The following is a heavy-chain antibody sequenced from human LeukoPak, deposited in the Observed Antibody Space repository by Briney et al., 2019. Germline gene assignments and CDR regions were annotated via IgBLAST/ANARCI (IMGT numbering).Heavy chain of an antibody. V-gene: IGHV3-33*06. Sequence: GRSLRLSCAASGFTFSSYGMHWVRQAPGKGLEWVAVIWYDGSNKYYADSVKGRFTISRDNSKNTLYLQMNSLRAEDTAVYYCAKDHAIKAPCLPDYWGQGTLVTVSS. CDR1: GFTFSSYG. D-gene: IGHD2-8*01. J-gene: IGHJ4*02. CDR3: AKDHAIKAPCLPDY. CDR2: IWYDGSNK.